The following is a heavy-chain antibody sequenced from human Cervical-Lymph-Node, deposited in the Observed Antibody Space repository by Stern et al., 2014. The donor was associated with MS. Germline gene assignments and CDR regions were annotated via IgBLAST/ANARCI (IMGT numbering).Heavy chain of an antibody. Sequence: LAESGAAVKNPGPSVKVSCTASGYTLTSYGITWVRQAPRQRLQWMGWISAYNGNTNYSQKLQGRVTMTTDTSTSTAYLELRSLGSDDTAVYYCARARGSDGMDVWGQGTTVTVSS. D-gene: IGHD5-12*01. V-gene: IGHV1-18*01. CDR2: ISAYNGNT. CDR3: ARARGSDGMDV. CDR1: GYTLTSYG. J-gene: IGHJ6*02.